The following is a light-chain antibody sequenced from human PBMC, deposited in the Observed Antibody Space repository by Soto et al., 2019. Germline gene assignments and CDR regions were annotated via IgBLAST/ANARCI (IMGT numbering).Light chain of an antibody. Sequence: QSALTQPASVSGSPGQSITISCTGTSSDVGGYNYVSWYQHHPGKAPKLMIYEVTNRPSGVSNRFSGSKSGNTASLTISGLQAEDEADYCCSSYTSSSTWVFGGGTKLTVL. CDR1: SSDVGGYNY. CDR3: SSYTSSSTWV. V-gene: IGLV2-14*01. CDR2: EVT. J-gene: IGLJ3*02.